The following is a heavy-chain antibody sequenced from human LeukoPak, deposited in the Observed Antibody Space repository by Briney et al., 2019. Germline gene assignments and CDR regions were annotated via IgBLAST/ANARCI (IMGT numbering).Heavy chain of an antibody. V-gene: IGHV3-48*01. J-gene: IGHJ4*02. CDR3: ARETPRRGETRDGYR. CDR1: GFTFSSYS. CDR2: VSKITHRK. Sequence: GGSLRLSCAASGFTFSSYSMNWVRRAPGKGLEWVSYVSKITHRKLYADSVRGRFTVSRDDVTNSLYLQMDSLRVEDTAVYYCARETPRRGETRDGYRWGQGTVVTVSS. D-gene: IGHD5-24*01.